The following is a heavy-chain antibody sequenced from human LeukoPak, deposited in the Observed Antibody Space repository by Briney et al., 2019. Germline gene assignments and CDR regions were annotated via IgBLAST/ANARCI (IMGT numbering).Heavy chain of an antibody. Sequence: GASVKVSCKASGYTFTSYDINWVRQATGQGLEWMGWMNPNSGNTGYAQRFQGRVTITRNTSISTAYMELSSLRSEDTAVYYCARALFPIFGVGTDAFDIWGQGTMVTVSS. V-gene: IGHV1-8*03. D-gene: IGHD3-3*01. J-gene: IGHJ3*02. CDR3: ARALFPIFGVGTDAFDI. CDR1: GYTFTSYD. CDR2: MNPNSGNT.